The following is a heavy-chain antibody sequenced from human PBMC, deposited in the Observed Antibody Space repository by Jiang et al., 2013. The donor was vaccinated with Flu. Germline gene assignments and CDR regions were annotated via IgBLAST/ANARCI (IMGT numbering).Heavy chain of an antibody. CDR2: IHHGGNT. Sequence: GLVKPSETLSLACTVSGFSIRSNYFWGWVRQPPGQGLEWIATIHHGGNTYYNPSLKGRGTISVDTSKNQFSLKVNSVTAADTAVYYCARVVPVGANDYWGQGTLVTVSS. J-gene: IGHJ4*02. CDR3: ARVVPVGANDY. V-gene: IGHV4-38-2*02. D-gene: IGHD1-26*01. CDR1: GFSIRSNYF.